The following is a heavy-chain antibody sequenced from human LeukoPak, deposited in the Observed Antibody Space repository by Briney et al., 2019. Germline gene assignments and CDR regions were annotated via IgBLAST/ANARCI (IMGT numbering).Heavy chain of an antibody. Sequence: PGGSLRLSCAASGFTFDDYGMSWVRQAPGKGLEWVSGINWNGGSTGYADSVKGRFTISRDNGKNSLYLQMNSLRAEDTALYYCARVYYDSSGYESGFDYWGQGTLVTVSS. CDR1: GFTFDDYG. J-gene: IGHJ4*02. D-gene: IGHD3-22*01. CDR2: INWNGGST. V-gene: IGHV3-20*04. CDR3: ARVYYDSSGYESGFDY.